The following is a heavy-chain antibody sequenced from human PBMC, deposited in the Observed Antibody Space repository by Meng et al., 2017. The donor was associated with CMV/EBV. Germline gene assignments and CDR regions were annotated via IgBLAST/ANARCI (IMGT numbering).Heavy chain of an antibody. J-gene: IGHJ4*02. CDR2: IYYSGRT. CDR1: GGSISSGDYY. V-gene: IGHV4-30-4*08. Sequence: QAQLQEPGPGLVKPSQTLSLTCTVSGGSISSGDYYWSWIRQPPGKGLEWIGYIYYSGRTYYNPSLKSRVTISVDTSKNQFSLKLSSVTAADTAVYYCARVTSRVAGAFDYWGQGTLVTGSS. CDR3: ARVTSRVAGAFDY. D-gene: IGHD1-14*01.